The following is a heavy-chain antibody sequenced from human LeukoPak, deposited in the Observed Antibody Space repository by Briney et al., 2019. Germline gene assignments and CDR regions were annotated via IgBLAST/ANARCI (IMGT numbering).Heavy chain of an antibody. CDR3: ARGGYGGELDY. V-gene: IGHV1-46*01. J-gene: IGHJ4*02. CDR1: GGTFSSYA. D-gene: IGHD4-23*01. CDR2: INPSGGST. Sequence: ASVKVSCKASGGTFSSYAISWVRQAPGQGLEWMGIINPSGGSTSYAQKFQGRVTMTRDTSTSTVYMELSSLRSEDTAVYSCARGGYGGELDYWGQGTLVTVSS.